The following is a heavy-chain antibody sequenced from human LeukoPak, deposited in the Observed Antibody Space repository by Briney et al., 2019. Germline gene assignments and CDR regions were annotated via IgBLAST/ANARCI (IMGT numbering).Heavy chain of an antibody. CDR1: GYTFTSYY. V-gene: IGHV1-46*01. CDR3: ARVAWIQLWLPAAPNDY. CDR2: INPSGGST. Sequence: ASVKVSCKASGYTFTSYYMHWVRQAPGQGLEWMGIINPSGGSTSYAQKFQGRVTMTRDTSTSTVYMELSSLRSEDTAVYYCARVAWIQLWLPAAPNDYWGQGTLVTVSS. D-gene: IGHD5-18*01. J-gene: IGHJ4*02.